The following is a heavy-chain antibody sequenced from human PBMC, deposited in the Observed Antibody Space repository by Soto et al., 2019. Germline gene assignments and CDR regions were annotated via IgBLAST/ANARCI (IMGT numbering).Heavy chain of an antibody. D-gene: IGHD6-13*01. CDR2: ISSRTNNT. CDR1: GFTFSDYY. V-gene: IGHV3-11*06. Sequence: QVQLVESGGGLVKPGGSLRLSCAASGFTFSDYYMSWIRQAPGKGLAWVSYISSRTNNTNYADSVKGRFTISRDNAKNSLYLQMNSLRAEDTAVYYCARSVVSSTRFDPWGQGTLVTVSS. CDR3: ARSVVSSTRFDP. J-gene: IGHJ5*02.